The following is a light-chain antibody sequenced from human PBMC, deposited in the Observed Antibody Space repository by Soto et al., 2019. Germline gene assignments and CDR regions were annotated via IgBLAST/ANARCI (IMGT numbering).Light chain of an antibody. CDR1: QSISSN. Sequence: MSQSPATLSVSPGERATLSCRASQSISSNLAWFQQKPGQAPRLLIYGASSRATGIPDRFSGSGSGTDFTLTISRLEPEDFAAYYCQQYGSSRTFGQGTKV. V-gene: IGKV3-20*01. CDR3: QQYGSSRT. CDR2: GAS. J-gene: IGKJ1*01.